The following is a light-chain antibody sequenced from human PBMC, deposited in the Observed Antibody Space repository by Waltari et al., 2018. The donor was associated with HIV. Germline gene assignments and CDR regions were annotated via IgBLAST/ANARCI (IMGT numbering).Light chain of an antibody. CDR1: QSVLSSSNNKNY. J-gene: IGKJ5*01. CDR2: WAS. Sequence: DIVMTQSPDSLAVSLGQRATINCKSSQSVLSSSNNKNYLAWYQQRPGQLPKLLISWASARESGVSDRISGSGSGTDFTLTINSLQAEDGAVYYCQQYYNTPSITFGQGTRLEIK. V-gene: IGKV4-1*01. CDR3: QQYYNTPSIT.